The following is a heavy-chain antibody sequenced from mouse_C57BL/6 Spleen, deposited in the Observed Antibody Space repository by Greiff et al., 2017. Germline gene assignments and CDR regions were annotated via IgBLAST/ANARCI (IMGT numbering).Heavy chain of an antibody. CDR3: AEEDSVTPSWFAY. CDR1: GYTFTSYW. D-gene: IGHD2-13*01. Sequence: QVQLQQPGAELVKPGASVKLSCKASGYTFTSYWMHWVKQRPGQGLEWIGMIHPNSGSPNYNEKFKSKATLTVDKSSSTAYMQLSSLTSEYSAVYYCAEEDSVTPSWFAYWGQGTLVTVSA. CDR2: IHPNSGSP. J-gene: IGHJ3*01. V-gene: IGHV1-64*01.